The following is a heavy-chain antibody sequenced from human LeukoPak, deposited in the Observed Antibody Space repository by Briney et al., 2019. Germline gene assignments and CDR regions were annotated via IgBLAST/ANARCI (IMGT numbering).Heavy chain of an antibody. J-gene: IGHJ4*02. CDR1: GFNFISYS. Sequence: GGSLRLSCEASGFNFISYSMGWVRQAPGKGLEWVASISGRSVFISYSDSVKGRFTISRDNAKNTLSLQMNSLRAEDTGLYYCARADGSHYGLKDYWGQGTLVTVSS. CDR3: ARADGSHYGLKDY. CDR2: ISGRSVFI. V-gene: IGHV3-21*01. D-gene: IGHD1-26*01.